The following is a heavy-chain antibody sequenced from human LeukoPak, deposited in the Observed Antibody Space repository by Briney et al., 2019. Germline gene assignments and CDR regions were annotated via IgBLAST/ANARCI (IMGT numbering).Heavy chain of an antibody. J-gene: IGHJ4*02. D-gene: IGHD1-26*01. V-gene: IGHV1-18*04. Sequence: ASVKVSCKASGYTFTGYYMHWVRQAPGQGLEWMGWISAYNGNTNYAQKLQGRVTMTTDTSTSTAYMELRSLRSDDTAVYYCARDLGSGSRGDYWGQGTLVTVSS. CDR3: ARDLGSGSRGDY. CDR1: GYTFTGYY. CDR2: ISAYNGNT.